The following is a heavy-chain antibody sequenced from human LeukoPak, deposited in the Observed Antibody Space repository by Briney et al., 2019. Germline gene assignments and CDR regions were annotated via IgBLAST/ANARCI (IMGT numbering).Heavy chain of an antibody. CDR2: IYSGGGT. CDR1: GGSMKSYY. V-gene: IGHV3-66*01. D-gene: IGHD6-19*01. J-gene: IGHJ4*02. Sequence: ETLSLTCTVSGGSMKSYYWSWIRQPPGKGLEWVSVIYSGGGTYYADSVKGRFTISRDNSKNTLYLQMNSLRAEDTAVYYCARDSSGPLYWGQGTLVTVSS. CDR3: ARDSSGPLY.